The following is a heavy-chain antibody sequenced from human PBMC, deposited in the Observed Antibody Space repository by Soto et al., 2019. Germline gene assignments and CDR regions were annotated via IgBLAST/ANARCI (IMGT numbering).Heavy chain of an antibody. CDR3: AKGASIAAAGALDY. CDR2: ISYDGSNK. CDR1: GFTFSSYG. Sequence: QVQLVESGGGVVQPGRSLRLSCAASGFTFSSYGMHWVRQAPGKGLEWVAVISYDGSNKYYADSVKGRFTIYRDNSKNTLYLQMNSLRAEDTAVYYCAKGASIAAAGALDYWGQGTLVTVSS. J-gene: IGHJ4*02. V-gene: IGHV3-30*18. D-gene: IGHD6-13*01.